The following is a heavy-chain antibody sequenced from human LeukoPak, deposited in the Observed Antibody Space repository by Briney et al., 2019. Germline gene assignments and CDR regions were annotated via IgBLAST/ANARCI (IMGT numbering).Heavy chain of an antibody. CDR2: IKWDGGRT. Sequence: PGGSLRLSCAASGFTFDDHGMSWVRQAPGKGLEWVSGIKWDGGRTGYADSVKGRFTISRDNSKNTLYLQMNSLRAEDTAVYYCAKDSRFLEWLLWGGFHDYWGQGTLVTVSS. D-gene: IGHD3-3*01. V-gene: IGHV3-20*04. J-gene: IGHJ4*02. CDR1: GFTFDDHG. CDR3: AKDSRFLEWLLWGGFHDY.